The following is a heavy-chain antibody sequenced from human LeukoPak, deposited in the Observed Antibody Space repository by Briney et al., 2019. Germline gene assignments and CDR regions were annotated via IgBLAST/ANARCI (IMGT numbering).Heavy chain of an antibody. Sequence: PSETLSLTCTVSGGSISSYYWSWIRQPPGKGLEWIGYIYYSGSTNYNPSLKSRVTISVDTSKNQFSLKLSSVTAADTAVYYCARHNSEHGDYDFDYWGQGTLVTVSS. D-gene: IGHD4-17*01. CDR3: ARHNSEHGDYDFDY. CDR1: GGSISSYY. CDR2: IYYSGST. V-gene: IGHV4-59*08. J-gene: IGHJ4*02.